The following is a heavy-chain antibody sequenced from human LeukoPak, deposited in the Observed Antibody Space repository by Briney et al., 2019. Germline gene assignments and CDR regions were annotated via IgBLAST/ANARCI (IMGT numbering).Heavy chain of an antibody. CDR2: ISGSGGST. CDR1: GFTFNNYA. J-gene: IGHJ1*01. Sequence: PGGPLRLSCTASGFTFNNYAMSWVRQVPGKGLEWVSGISGSGGSTYYADSVKGRFTISRDNSKNTLYLQIYRLRVDDTALYYCAKPAAAGPINENFQHWGQGTLVTVSS. V-gene: IGHV3-23*01. CDR3: AKPAAAGPINENFQH. D-gene: IGHD6-13*01.